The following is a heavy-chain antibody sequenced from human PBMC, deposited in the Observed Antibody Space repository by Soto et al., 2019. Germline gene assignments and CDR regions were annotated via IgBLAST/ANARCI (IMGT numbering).Heavy chain of an antibody. Sequence: SQTLSLTCAISGDSVSSNSAAWNWIRQSPSRGLEWLGRTYYRSKWYNDYAVSVKSRITISPDTSKNQFSLQLNSVTPEDTAVYYCARETGLFGVVIQDYYYGMDVWGQGTTVTVSS. CDR1: GDSVSSNSAA. J-gene: IGHJ6*02. CDR3: ARETGLFGVVIQDYYYGMDV. CDR2: TYYRSKWYN. D-gene: IGHD3-3*01. V-gene: IGHV6-1*01.